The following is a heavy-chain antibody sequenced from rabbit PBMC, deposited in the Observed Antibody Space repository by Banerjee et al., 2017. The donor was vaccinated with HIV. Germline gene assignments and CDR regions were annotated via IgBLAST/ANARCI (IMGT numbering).Heavy chain of an antibody. V-gene: IGHV1S45*01. D-gene: IGHD4-2*01. CDR2: IYAGSSGSA. J-gene: IGHJ3*01. Sequence: QEQLKETGGGLVQPGGSLTLSCKASGFDFSNYYMSWVRQAPGKGLEWIGTIYAGSSGSAYYASWVNGRFTISKTSSTTVTLQMTSLTAADTATYFCARDRDWTLDLWGQGTLVTVS. CDR1: GFDFSNYYM. CDR3: ARDRDWTLDL.